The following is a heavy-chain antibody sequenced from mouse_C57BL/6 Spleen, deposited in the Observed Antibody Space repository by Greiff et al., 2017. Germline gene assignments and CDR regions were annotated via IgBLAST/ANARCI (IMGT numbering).Heavy chain of an antibody. CDR2: IHPNSGST. CDR3: ARSCRDYYGSSPGYFDV. CDR1: GYTFTSYW. V-gene: IGHV1-64*01. J-gene: IGHJ1*03. Sequence: QVQLQQPGAELVKPGASVKLSCKASGYTFTSYWMHWVKQRPGHGLAWIGMIHPNSGSTNYNEKFKSKATLTVDKSSSTAYMQLSSLTSEDSAVYYCARSCRDYYGSSPGYFDVWGTGTTVTVSS. D-gene: IGHD1-1*01.